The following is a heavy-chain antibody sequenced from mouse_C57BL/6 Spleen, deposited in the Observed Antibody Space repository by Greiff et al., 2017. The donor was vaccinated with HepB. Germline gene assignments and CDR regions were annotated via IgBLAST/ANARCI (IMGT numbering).Heavy chain of an antibody. Sequence: QVQLQQPGAELVKPGASVKLSCKASGYTFTSYWMHWVKQRPGQGLEWIGMIHPNSGSTNYNEKFKSKATLTVDKSSSTAYMQLSSLTSEDSAVYYCARRYYGSSYIWYFDVWAQGPRSPSPQ. V-gene: IGHV1-64*01. CDR1: GYTFTSYW. J-gene: IGHJ1*03. CDR3: ARRYYGSSYIWYFDV. D-gene: IGHD1-1*01. CDR2: IHPNSGST.